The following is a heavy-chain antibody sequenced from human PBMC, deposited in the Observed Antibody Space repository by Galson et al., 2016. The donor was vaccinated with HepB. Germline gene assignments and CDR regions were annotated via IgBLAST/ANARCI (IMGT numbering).Heavy chain of an antibody. CDR3: AKDRSSSWTHDH. CDR2: ISSDGSDK. D-gene: IGHD2-2*01. J-gene: IGHJ4*02. V-gene: IGHV3-30*18. CDR1: GLIFSNYG. Sequence: SLRLSCAASGLIFSNYGMHWVRQAPGKGLEWVAVISSDGSDKVYADSVKGRFTISRDNSKNTLFLQMSSLGAEDTAVYYCAKDRSSSWTHDHWGQGILVTVSS.